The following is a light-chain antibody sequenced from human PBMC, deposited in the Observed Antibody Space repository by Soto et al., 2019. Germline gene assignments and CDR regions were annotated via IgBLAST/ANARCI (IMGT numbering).Light chain of an antibody. J-gene: IGKJ4*01. Sequence: EIVMTQSPVTLPVSLGEPASISCRSSQSLLYSNGYNYLDWYLQKPGQSPQLLIFLGSIRATGVPDRFSGSGSGTDFRLKISRVEAEDVGVYCCMQSLQTPLTFGGGTKVEIK. V-gene: IGKV2-28*01. CDR1: QSLLYSNGYNY. CDR2: LGS. CDR3: MQSLQTPLT.